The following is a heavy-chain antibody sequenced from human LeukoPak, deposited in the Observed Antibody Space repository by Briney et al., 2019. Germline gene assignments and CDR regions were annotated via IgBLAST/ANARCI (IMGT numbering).Heavy chain of an antibody. CDR2: IIPIFGTA. D-gene: IGHD3-3*01. J-gene: IGHJ4*02. CDR1: GGTFSSYA. Sequence: SVKVSCKASGGTFSSYANSWVRQAPGQGLEWKGGIIPIFGTANYAQKFQGRVTFTTDESTSTAYMELSSLRSEDTAVYYCARDARITSFGVEPTPPGELGYWGQGTLVTVSS. V-gene: IGHV1-69*05. CDR3: ARDARITSFGVEPTPPGELGY.